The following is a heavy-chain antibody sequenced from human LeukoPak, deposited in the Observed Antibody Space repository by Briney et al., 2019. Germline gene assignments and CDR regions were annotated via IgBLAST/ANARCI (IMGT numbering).Heavy chain of an antibody. CDR2: INLNGDET. D-gene: IGHD6-19*01. CDR1: GFTFSNYG. V-gene: IGHV3-23*01. Sequence: HPGGSLRLACEASGFTFSNYGMAWFRQAPGKGLEWVSTINLNGDETHYADSVKGRFTISRDNSKSTLALRMSSLRVEDTAVYYCERDPSEYEYNRGWYRDFWGQGSQVIVS. CDR3: ERDPSEYEYNRGWYRDF. J-gene: IGHJ4*02.